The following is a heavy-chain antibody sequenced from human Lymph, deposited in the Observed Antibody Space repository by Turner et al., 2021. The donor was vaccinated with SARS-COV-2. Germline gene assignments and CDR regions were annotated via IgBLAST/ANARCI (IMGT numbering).Heavy chain of an antibody. Sequence: QVRLLESGGGVVQPGRSLRPSCAASGFTFSSYAMHWVRQAPGKGLEWVAVISYDGSNKYYADSVKGRFTISRDNSKNTLYLQMNSLRAEDTAVYYCARDTGGQVDVWGQGTTVTVSS. V-gene: IGHV3-30-3*01. CDR1: GFTFSSYA. CDR2: ISYDGSNK. J-gene: IGHJ6*02. CDR3: ARDTGGQVDV. D-gene: IGHD2-8*02.